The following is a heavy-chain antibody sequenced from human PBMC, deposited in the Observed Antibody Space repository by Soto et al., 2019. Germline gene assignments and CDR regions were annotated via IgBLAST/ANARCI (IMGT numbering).Heavy chain of an antibody. V-gene: IGHV1-18*01. D-gene: IGHD2-15*01. CDR3: ASPRGYCSGGSRYSGAFDI. CDR2: ISAFNGNT. J-gene: IGHJ3*02. Sequence: ASVKVSCKASGFTFNNYGISWVRQAPGQGLEWMGWISAFNGNTNYAQRLQGRLTMTTDTSTTTAYMELRSLRSDDTALYYCASPRGYCSGGSRYSGAFDIWGQGTMVTVSS. CDR1: GFTFNNYG.